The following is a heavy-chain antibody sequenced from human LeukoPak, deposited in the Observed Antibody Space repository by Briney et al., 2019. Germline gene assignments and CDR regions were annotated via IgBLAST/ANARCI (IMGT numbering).Heavy chain of an antibody. CDR1: GFTFDDYG. Sequence: PGGSLRLSCAASGFTFDDYGMSWVRQAPGKGLEWVSGINWNGGSTGYADSVKGRFTVSRDNAKNSLYLQMNSLRAEDTALYYCARNSGSYYVYYYYYMDVWGKGTTVTVSS. CDR2: INWNGGST. J-gene: IGHJ6*03. D-gene: IGHD1-26*01. CDR3: ARNSGSYYVYYYYYMDV. V-gene: IGHV3-20*04.